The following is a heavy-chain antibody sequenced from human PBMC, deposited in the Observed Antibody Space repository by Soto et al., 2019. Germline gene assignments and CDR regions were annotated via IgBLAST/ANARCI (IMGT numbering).Heavy chain of an antibody. CDR1: GGSISSGGYY. V-gene: IGHV4-31*03. D-gene: IGHD1-26*01. CDR2: IYYSGST. CDR3: AGVFPNGSYYFFDC. J-gene: IGHJ4*02. Sequence: SETLSLTCTVSGGSISSGGYYWSWIRQHPGKGLEWIGYIYYSGSTYYNPSLKSRVTISVDTSKNQFSLKLSSVTAADTAVYYCAGVFPNGSYYFFDCLYQGTLVAVST.